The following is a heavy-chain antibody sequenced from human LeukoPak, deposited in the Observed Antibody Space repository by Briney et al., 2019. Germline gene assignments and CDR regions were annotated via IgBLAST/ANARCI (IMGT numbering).Heavy chain of an antibody. J-gene: IGHJ4*02. CDR2: VYTRGTT. Sequence: SETLTLTCTLSGVTISLGSFNWTWHGPAAGLELDSFVCVYTRGTTYYNPSLKRRVIMSLDTSKNQFSLNLNSVTAEDTAVYYCARASGRFTTDWAAWMGFDLWGRGTLVAVSS. CDR1: GVTISLGSFN. V-gene: IGHV4-61*02. CDR3: ARASGRFTTDWAAWMGFDL. D-gene: IGHD3-9*01.